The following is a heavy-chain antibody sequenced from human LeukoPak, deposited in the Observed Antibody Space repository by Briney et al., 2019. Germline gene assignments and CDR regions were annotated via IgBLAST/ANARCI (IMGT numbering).Heavy chain of an antibody. CDR1: GSIFSTYW. J-gene: IGHJ4*02. CDR3: ARMVGYSGFSLDS. D-gene: IGHD5-12*01. CDR2: IYPGDSNT. V-gene: IGHV5-51*07. Sequence: GTSLQISCKGSGSIFSTYWIGWVHQLPGKGLEWMGIIYPGDSNTTYSPSFQGQVTISADKSISTAFLQWICLKASDTAMYYCARMVGYSGFSLDSWGQGTLVTVSS.